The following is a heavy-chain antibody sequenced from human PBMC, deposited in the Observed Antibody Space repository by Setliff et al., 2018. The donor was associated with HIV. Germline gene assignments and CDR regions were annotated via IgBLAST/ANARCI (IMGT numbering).Heavy chain of an antibody. CDR3: ARDGIVPGAIDYYYGIEV. CDR1: GASISSHY. D-gene: IGHD2-2*01. J-gene: IGHJ6*02. CDR2: MYYNGSP. V-gene: IGHV4-59*11. Sequence: SETLSLTCTVSGASISSHYWTWIRQAPGKGLEWGGNMYYNGSPNYNPSLKSRVTMSVDTSKNQFSLKVTSVTAADTGVYYCARDGIVPGAIDYYYGIEVWGQGTTVTVS.